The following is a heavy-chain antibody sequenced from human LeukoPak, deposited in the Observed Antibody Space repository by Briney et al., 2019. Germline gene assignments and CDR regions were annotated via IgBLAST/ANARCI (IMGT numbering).Heavy chain of an antibody. Sequence: GGSLRLSCAASVFTFSSYGMSWVRQAPGKGLEWVSTISGSGGGTYYADSVKGRFTISRDNSKNTLYLQMNSLRAEDTAVYYCATAHLVVPGAMDMVFDYWGQGTLVTVSS. V-gene: IGHV3-23*01. CDR1: VFTFSSYG. J-gene: IGHJ4*02. CDR3: ATAHLVVPGAMDMVFDY. CDR2: ISGSGGGT. D-gene: IGHD2-2*01.